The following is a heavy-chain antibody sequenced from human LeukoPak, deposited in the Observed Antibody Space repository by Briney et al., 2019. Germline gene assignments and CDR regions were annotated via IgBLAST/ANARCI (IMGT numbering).Heavy chain of an antibody. CDR1: GFTFDDYG. D-gene: IGHD3-10*01. V-gene: IGHV3-20*01. Sequence: GGSLRLSCAASGFTFDDYGMSWVRQAPGKGLEWVSGINWNGGSTGYADSVKGRFTISRDNAKNSLYLQMNSLRAEDTALYHCAREGITMVRGVIMAKDAFDIWGQGTMVTVSS. J-gene: IGHJ3*02. CDR3: AREGITMVRGVIMAKDAFDI. CDR2: INWNGGST.